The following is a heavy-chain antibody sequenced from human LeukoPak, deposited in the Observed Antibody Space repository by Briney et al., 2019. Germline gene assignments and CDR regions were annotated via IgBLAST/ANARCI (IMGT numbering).Heavy chain of an antibody. D-gene: IGHD3-3*01. CDR2: INHSGST. CDR3: ARSGLENHFDY. Sequence: KPSETLSLTCAVYGGSFSGYYWSWIRQPPGKGLEWIGEINHSGSTNYNPSLKSRVTISVDTSKNQFSLKLSSVSAADTAVYYCARSGLENHFDYWGQGTLVTVSS. J-gene: IGHJ4*02. CDR1: GGSFSGYY. V-gene: IGHV4-34*01.